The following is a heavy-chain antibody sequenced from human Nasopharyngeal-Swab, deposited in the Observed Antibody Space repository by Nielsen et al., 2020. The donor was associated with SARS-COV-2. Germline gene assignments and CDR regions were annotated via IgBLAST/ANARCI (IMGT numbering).Heavy chain of an antibody. Sequence: GESLKISCAASGFTFSSYGMHWVRQAPGKGLEWVSAISGSGGSTYYADSVKGRFTISRDNSKNTLYLQMNSLRAEDTAVYYCAKDDDSSGYHFDYWGQGTLVTVSS. CDR3: AKDDDSSGYHFDY. D-gene: IGHD3-22*01. J-gene: IGHJ4*02. CDR2: ISGSGGST. CDR1: GFTFSSYG. V-gene: IGHV3-23*01.